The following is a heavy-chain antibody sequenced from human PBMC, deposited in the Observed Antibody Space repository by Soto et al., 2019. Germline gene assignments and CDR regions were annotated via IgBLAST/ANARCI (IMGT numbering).Heavy chain of an antibody. Sequence: SETLSLTCPVSGFYISSYYWSWIRQPPGKGLEWIGYIYYSGSTNYNPSLKSRVTISVDTSKNQFSLKLSSVTAADTAVYYCARGPYSSSWYSDWGQGTLVTVSS. CDR1: GFYISSYY. V-gene: IGHV4-59*01. CDR3: ARGPYSSSWYSD. CDR2: IYYSGST. D-gene: IGHD6-13*01. J-gene: IGHJ4*02.